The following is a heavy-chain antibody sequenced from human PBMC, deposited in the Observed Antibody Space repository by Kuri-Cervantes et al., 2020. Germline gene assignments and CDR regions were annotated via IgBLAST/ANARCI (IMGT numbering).Heavy chain of an antibody. CDR1: GFTFAAYA. CDR2: ISGRGSST. Sequence: GESLKISCAASGFTFAAYAMSWVRQAPGKGLEWVSTISGRGSSTHYADSVKGRFTISRDDSKNTLYLQMDSLRAEDTAVYYCAKDYGDGNPLDYWGQGPLVTVSS. V-gene: IGHV3-23*01. J-gene: IGHJ4*02. D-gene: IGHD4-23*01. CDR3: AKDYGDGNPLDY.